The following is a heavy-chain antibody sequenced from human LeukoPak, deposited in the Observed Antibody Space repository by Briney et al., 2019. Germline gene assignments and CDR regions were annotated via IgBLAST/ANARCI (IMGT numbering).Heavy chain of an antibody. CDR1: GGSISSGSYY. J-gene: IGHJ4*02. CDR3: ARTLYPWNFDS. V-gene: IGHV4-61*02. CDR2: VYTSGST. D-gene: IGHD2-2*02. Sequence: SETLSLTCTVSGGSISSGSYYWSWIRQPAGKGLEWIGRVYTSGSTNYNPSLKSRVTISVDTSKNQFSLKLRSVTAADTAVYYCARTLYPWNFDSWGQGTLVTVSS.